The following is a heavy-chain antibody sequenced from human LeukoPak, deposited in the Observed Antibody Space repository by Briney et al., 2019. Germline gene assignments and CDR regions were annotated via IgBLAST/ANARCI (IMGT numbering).Heavy chain of an antibody. D-gene: IGHD3-22*01. CDR3: AKDKHYSDSVTYYYYFDY. CDR1: GFTFSSYG. V-gene: IGHV3-7*01. Sequence: PGGSLRLSCAASGFTFSSYGMHWVRQAPGKGLEWVANIKQDESEKYYVDSVKGRFTISRDNAKNSLYLQMNNLRAEDTAMYYCAKDKHYSDSVTYYYYFDYWGQGTLVTVSS. CDR2: IKQDESEK. J-gene: IGHJ4*02.